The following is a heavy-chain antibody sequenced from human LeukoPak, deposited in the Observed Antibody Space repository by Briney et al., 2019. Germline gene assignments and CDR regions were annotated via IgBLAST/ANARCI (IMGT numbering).Heavy chain of an antibody. CDR3: TRDHGLDV. CDR2: ISSDGSAT. V-gene: IGHV3-74*01. CDR1: GFTFSSYW. Sequence: GGSLRLSCAASGFTFSSYWMSWVRQAPGKGLMWVSQISSDGSATSCADPVKGRCTISRDNAKNMLYLEMNSLRVEDTAVYFCTRDHGLDVWGQGTTVTVSS. J-gene: IGHJ6*02.